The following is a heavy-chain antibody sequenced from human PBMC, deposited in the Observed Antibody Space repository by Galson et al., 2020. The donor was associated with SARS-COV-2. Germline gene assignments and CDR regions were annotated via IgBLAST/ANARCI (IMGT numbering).Heavy chain of an antibody. D-gene: IGHD5-18*01. V-gene: IGHV4-4*07. J-gene: IGHJ4*02. CDR3: ARDGDTAMVPDY. Sequence: ETSETLSLTCTVSGGSISSYYWSWIRQPAGKGLEWIVRIYTSGSTNYNPSLQSRVTTSVDTSKNQFSLKLSSVTAADTAVYYCARDGDTAMVPDYWGQGTLVTVYS. CDR1: GGSISSYY. CDR2: IYTSGST.